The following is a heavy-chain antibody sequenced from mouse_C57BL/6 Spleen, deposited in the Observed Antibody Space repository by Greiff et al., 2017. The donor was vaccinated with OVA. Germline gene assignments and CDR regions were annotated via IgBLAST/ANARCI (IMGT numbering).Heavy chain of an antibody. CDR1: GFTIKDDY. CDR3: TPIPHFDY. V-gene: IGHV14-4*01. J-gene: IGHJ2*01. Sequence: EVQLQESGAELVRPGASVKLSCTASGFTIKDDYMHWVKQRPEQGLEWIGWIDPENGDTEYASKFQGKATITADTSSNTAYLQLSSLTSEDTAVYYCTPIPHFDYWGQGTTLTVSS. CDR2: IDPENGDT.